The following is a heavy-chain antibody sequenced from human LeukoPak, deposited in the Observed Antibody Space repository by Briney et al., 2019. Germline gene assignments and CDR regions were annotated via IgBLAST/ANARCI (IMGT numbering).Heavy chain of an antibody. CDR2: FSGTSST. CDR3: AKLKQWQPQRYFFEY. V-gene: IGHV3-23*01. J-gene: IGHJ4*02. Sequence: GGSLRLSCAASGFTFSSYSMNWVRQAPGKGLERVSTFSGTSSTSYADAVKGRVTISRDNSKNTLYLQMNSLRAEDTAVYYCAKLKQWQPQRYFFEYWGQGALVTVAS. CDR1: GFTFSSYS. D-gene: IGHD6-19*01.